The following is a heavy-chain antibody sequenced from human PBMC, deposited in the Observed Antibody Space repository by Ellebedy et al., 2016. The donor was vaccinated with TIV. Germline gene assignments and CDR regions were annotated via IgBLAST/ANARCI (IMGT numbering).Heavy chain of an antibody. CDR1: SGSFSGYN. D-gene: IGHD6-6*01. V-gene: IGHV4-34*12. J-gene: IGHJ4*02. CDR2: IIHSGNT. Sequence: SETLSLTCAVHSGSFSGYNWSWIRQPPGKGLEWIGEIIHSGNTNYNPSLKSRVTISVDTSKNQFSLKLTSVTAADTAVYYCARKSGIWRSITAREFDYWGQGTLVTVSS. CDR3: ARKSGIWRSITAREFDY.